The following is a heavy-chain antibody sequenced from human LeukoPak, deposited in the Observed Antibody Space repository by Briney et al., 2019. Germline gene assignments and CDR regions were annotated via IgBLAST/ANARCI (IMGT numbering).Heavy chain of an antibody. D-gene: IGHD6-13*01. CDR3: ARDDLAGTLDY. J-gene: IGHJ4*02. CDR1: GFTFSSYA. Sequence: GGSLRLSCAASGFTFSSYAMHWVRQAPGKGLEWVAVISYDGSNKYYADSVKGRFTISRDNSKNTLYLQMNSLRAEDTAVYYSARDDLAGTLDYWGQGTLVTVSS. V-gene: IGHV3-30-3*01. CDR2: ISYDGSNK.